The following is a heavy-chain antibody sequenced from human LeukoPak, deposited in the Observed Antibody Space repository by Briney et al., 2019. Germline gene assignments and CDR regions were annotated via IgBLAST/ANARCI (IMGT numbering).Heavy chain of an antibody. CDR2: ISSSSSTI. V-gene: IGHV3-48*01. CDR3: ARDYYMGIVDQ. CDR1: GLTISSYS. J-gene: IGHJ5*02. D-gene: IGHD3-22*01. Sequence: PGGSLRLSCAASGLTISSYSMNWVRQAPGKGLQWVSYISSSSSTIYYADSVKGRFTISRDNAKNSLYLQMNSLRVEDTSVYYCARDYYMGIVDQWGQGTRVTVSS.